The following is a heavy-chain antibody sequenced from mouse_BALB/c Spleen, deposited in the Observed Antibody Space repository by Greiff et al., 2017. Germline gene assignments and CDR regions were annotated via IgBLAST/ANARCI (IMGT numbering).Heavy chain of an antibody. CDR3: ASLDGYPAWFAY. CDR2: INPYNDGT. D-gene: IGHD2-3*01. Sequence: EVKLQESGPELVKPGASVKISCKASGYTFTDYNMHWVKQSHGKSLEWIGYINPYNDGTKYNEKFKGKATLTSDKSSSTAYMELSSLTSEDSAVYYCASLDGYPAWFAYWGQGTLVTVSA. V-gene: IGHV1S29*02. J-gene: IGHJ3*01. CDR1: GYTFTDYN.